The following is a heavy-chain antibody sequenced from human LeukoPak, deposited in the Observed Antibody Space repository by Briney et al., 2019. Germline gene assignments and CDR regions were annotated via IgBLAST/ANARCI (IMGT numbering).Heavy chain of an antibody. CDR2: ISPGGPT. D-gene: IGHD3-3*01. CDR1: GFPFSSHG. CDR3: ARTGVSYYYYYYMDV. V-gene: IGHV3-66*02. J-gene: IGHJ6*03. Sequence: GGSLRLSCAGSGFPFSSHGMNWVRQAPGKGLEWVSGISPGGPTYYADSVKGRFTISRDNSKNTLYLQMNSLRTEDTAVYYCARTGVSYYYYYYMDVWGKGTTVTVSS.